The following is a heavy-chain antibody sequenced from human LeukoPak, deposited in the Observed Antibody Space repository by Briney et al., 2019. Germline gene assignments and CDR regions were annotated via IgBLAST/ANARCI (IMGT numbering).Heavy chain of an antibody. CDR1: GFTFRSYA. Sequence: GGSLRLSCAASGFTFRSYAMSWVRQAPGKGLEWVSAISGSGGITYYADSVKGRFTISRDNSKNTLYLQMNSLRAEDTAVYYCVRDGSGYAMWDWGQGTLVTVSS. J-gene: IGHJ4*02. D-gene: IGHD5-12*01. CDR3: VRDGSGYAMWD. V-gene: IGHV3-23*01. CDR2: ISGSGGIT.